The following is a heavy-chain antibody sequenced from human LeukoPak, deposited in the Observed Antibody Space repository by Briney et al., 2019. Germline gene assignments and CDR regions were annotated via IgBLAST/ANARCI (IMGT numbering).Heavy chain of an antibody. CDR2: INSDGSST. Sequence: GGSLRLSCAASGFTFSSYWMHWVRQAPGKGLVWVSRINSDGSSTSYADSVKGRFTISRDNAKNTLYLQMNSLRAEDTAVYYCARDSRLYYYDSSGYIDYWGQGTLVTVSS. CDR3: ARDSRLYYYDSSGYIDY. J-gene: IGHJ4*02. D-gene: IGHD3-22*01. CDR1: GFTFSSYW. V-gene: IGHV3-74*01.